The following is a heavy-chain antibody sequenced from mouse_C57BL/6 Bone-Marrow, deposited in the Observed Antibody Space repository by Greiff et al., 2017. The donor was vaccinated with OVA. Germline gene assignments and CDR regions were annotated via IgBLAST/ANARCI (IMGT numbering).Heavy chain of an antibody. CDR2: ISYDGSN. D-gene: IGHD1-1*01. V-gene: IGHV3-6*01. CDR1: GYSITSGYY. CDR3: ARDPDTTVVD. J-gene: IGHJ3*01. Sequence: EVKLMESGPGLVKPSQSLSLTCSVTGYSITSGYYWNWIRQFPGNKLEWMGYISYDGSNNYNPSLKNRISITRDTSKNQFFLKLNSVTTEDTATYYCARDPDTTVVDWGQGTLVTVSA.